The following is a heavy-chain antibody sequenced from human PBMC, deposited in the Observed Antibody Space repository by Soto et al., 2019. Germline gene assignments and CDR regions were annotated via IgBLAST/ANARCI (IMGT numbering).Heavy chain of an antibody. J-gene: IGHJ3*02. Sequence: QLQLQESGSGLVKPSQTLSLTCAVSGDSISSGDYSWGWIRQPPGKGLEWIGYIYHSGSTYYNPSLKNRVTISVDRSKNQFSLKLSSVIAADTAVDYCARAYSSSWPNAFYIWGEGTMVTVSS. CDR1: GDSISSGDYS. CDR3: ARAYSSSWPNAFYI. CDR2: IYHSGST. V-gene: IGHV4-30-2*01. D-gene: IGHD6-13*01.